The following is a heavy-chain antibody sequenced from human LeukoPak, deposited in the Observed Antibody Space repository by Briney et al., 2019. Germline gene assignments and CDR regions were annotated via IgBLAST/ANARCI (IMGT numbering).Heavy chain of an antibody. J-gene: IGHJ4*02. CDR2: IIPIFGTA. CDR3: ARDGKKYSGYDLKTYYFDY. V-gene: IGHV1-69*06. CDR1: GGTFSSYA. Sequence: SVKVSCKASGGTFSSYAISWVRQAPGQGLEWMGGIIPIFGTANYAQKFQGRVTITADKSTSTAYMELSSLRSEDTAVYYCARDGKKYSGYDLKTYYFDYWGQGTLVTVSS. D-gene: IGHD5-12*01.